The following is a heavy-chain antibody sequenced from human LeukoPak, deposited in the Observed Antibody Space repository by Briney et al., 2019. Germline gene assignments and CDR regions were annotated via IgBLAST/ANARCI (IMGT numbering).Heavy chain of an antibody. CDR2: IYYSGST. V-gene: IGHV4-59*01. CDR1: GGSISSYY. Sequence: SETLSLTCTVSGGSISSYYWSWIRQPPGKGLEWIGYIYYSGSTNYNPSLKSRVTISVDTFKNQFSLKLSSVTAADTAVYYCANQAHTVVPAARLFDYWGQGTLVTVSS. CDR3: ANQAHTVVPAARLFDY. J-gene: IGHJ4*02. D-gene: IGHD2-2*01.